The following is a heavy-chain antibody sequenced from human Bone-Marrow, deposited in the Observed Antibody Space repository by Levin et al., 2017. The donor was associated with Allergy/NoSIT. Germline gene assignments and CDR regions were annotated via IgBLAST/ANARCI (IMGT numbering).Heavy chain of an antibody. J-gene: IGHJ3*01. Sequence: GASVKVSCKASGYTFNNYGVNWVRQAPGLGLEWRGWINVKNGKTNYEEKIQDRIILTTDTSTSTAYMDLRSLRPDDTAMYDCARVTFGEAFDVWGQGTMVTVSS. V-gene: IGHV1-18*01. D-gene: IGHD3-10*01. CDR3: ARVTFGEAFDV. CDR1: GYTFNNYG. CDR2: INVKNGKT.